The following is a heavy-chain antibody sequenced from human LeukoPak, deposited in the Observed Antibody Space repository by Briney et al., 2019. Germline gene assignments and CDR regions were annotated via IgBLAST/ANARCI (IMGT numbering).Heavy chain of an antibody. Sequence: GASVKVSCKASGGTFISYAISWVRQAPGQGLEWMGRIIPIFGIANYAQKFQGRVTITADKSTSTAYMELSSLRSEDTAVYYCARDKNYDSSGYYYYWGQGTLVTVSS. J-gene: IGHJ4*02. V-gene: IGHV1-69*04. CDR1: GGTFISYA. D-gene: IGHD3-22*01. CDR3: ARDKNYDSSGYYYY. CDR2: IIPIFGIA.